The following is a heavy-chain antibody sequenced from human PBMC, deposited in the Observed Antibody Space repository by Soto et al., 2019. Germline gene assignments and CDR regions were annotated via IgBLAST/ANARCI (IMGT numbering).Heavy chain of an antibody. D-gene: IGHD7-27*01. Sequence: GGSLSLSCAASGFSFPRFGMHWVRQAPGKGLEWVALITYEGSQIFNADAVKGRFTISRDNGDNTLSLQMDNLRTEDTATYFCAKGRGEMNWANYYGLDVWGQGTTVTVSS. CDR1: GFSFPRFG. J-gene: IGHJ6*02. V-gene: IGHV3-30*18. CDR3: AKGRGEMNWANYYGLDV. CDR2: ITYEGSQI.